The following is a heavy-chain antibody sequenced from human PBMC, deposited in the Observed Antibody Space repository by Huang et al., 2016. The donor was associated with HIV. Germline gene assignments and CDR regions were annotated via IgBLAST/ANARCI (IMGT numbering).Heavy chain of an antibody. CDR1: GYTFTNFA. V-gene: IGHV1-3*01. Sequence: QVQLVQSGPEVKSPGASVKVTCKASGYTFTNFAVLWVRQAPGKRPEWPGGINAGTGDTNYSQKFQGRVTISRDTSTSTADLELSSLSSEDTAIYFCARGWLQLWYLADWGQGSLVTVSS. CDR3: ARGWLQLWYLAD. CDR2: INAGTGDT. D-gene: IGHD5-12*01. J-gene: IGHJ4*02.